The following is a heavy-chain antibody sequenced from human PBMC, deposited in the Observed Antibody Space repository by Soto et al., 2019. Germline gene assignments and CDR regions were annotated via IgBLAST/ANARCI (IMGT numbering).Heavy chain of an antibody. CDR3: ARLGYCSSATCKYYFYYYGMDV. CDR1: GFSFSSYS. V-gene: IGHV3-48*01. CDR2: ISGRGTTT. D-gene: IGHD2-2*01. Sequence: EVQLVESGGGLVQPGGSLRLSCEASGFSFSSYSLNWVRQAPGKGLEWVSVISGRGTTTYYADSVKGRFTGSRDNAKNSLYLEVNSLRGEDTAVYYCARLGYCSSATCKYYFYYYGMDVWGQGTTVTVSS. J-gene: IGHJ6*02.